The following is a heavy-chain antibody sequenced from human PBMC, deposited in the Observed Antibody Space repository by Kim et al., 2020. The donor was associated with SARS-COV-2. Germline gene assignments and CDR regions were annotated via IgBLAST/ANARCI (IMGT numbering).Heavy chain of an antibody. V-gene: IGHV6-1*01. Sequence: SQTLSLTCAISGDSVSSNSAAWNWIRQSPSRGLEWLGRTYYRSKWYNDYAVSVKSRITINPDTSKNQFSLQLNSVTPEDTAVYYCARGLAYCGGDCYPYFDYWGQGTLVTVSS. CDR1: GDSVSSNSAA. CDR2: TYYRSKWYN. D-gene: IGHD2-21*02. CDR3: ARGLAYCGGDCYPYFDY. J-gene: IGHJ4*02.